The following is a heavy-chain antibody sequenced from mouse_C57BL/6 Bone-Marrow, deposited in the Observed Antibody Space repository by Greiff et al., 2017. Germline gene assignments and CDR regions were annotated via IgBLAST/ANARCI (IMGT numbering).Heavy chain of an antibody. CDR1: GFTFSSYT. CDR3: SRQVTTVLATKYFDV. J-gene: IGHJ1*03. CDR2: ISGGGGNT. Sequence: EVKLMESGGGLVKPGGSLKLSCAASGFTFSSYTMSWVRQTPEKRLQWVAAISGGGGNTYYPDSVQGRFTIPRDNDKNILYLQMSSLRSEDTALYYCSRQVTTVLATKYFDVWGTGTTVTVSS. V-gene: IGHV5-9*01. D-gene: IGHD1-1*01.